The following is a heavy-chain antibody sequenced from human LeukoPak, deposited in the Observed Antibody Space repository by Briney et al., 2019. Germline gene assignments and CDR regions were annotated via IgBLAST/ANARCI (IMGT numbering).Heavy chain of an antibody. V-gene: IGHV4-39*01. CDR3: VRQRNGGSGWYSLYFDY. CDR2: IYYSGTT. Sequence: SETLSLTCTVSGGATSSSSYYWSWISPPPGKGLKWAGGIYYSGTTYYNPSLKSRVTISVDTSKNQFSLKLNSVTAADTAVYYCVRQRNGGSGWYSLYFDYWGQGTLVTVSS. CDR1: GGATSSSSYY. J-gene: IGHJ4*02. D-gene: IGHD6-19*01.